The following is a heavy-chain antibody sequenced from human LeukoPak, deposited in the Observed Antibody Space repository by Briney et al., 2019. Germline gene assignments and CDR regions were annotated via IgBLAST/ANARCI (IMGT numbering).Heavy chain of an antibody. CDR3: ARALDSEWFGELSVDV. CDR2: IYGDGSFT. V-gene: IGHV3-74*01. J-gene: IGHJ6*02. Sequence: GGSLRLSCAASGFTFSNFWMHWVRQAPGKGLVWVALIYGDGSFTRYADSVKGRFTISRDNSKNTLYLQMNSLRAEDTAVYYCARALDSEWFGELSVDVWGQGTTVTVSS. CDR1: GFTFSNFW. D-gene: IGHD3-10*01.